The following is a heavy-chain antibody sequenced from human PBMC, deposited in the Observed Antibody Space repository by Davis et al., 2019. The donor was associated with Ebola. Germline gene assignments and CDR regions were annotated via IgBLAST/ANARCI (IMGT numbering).Heavy chain of an antibody. CDR2: INAGGTV. V-gene: IGHV3-48*03. Sequence: GESLKISCAASGFTFGSYAMHWVRQAPGKGLEWVSSINAGGTVFTADSVKGRFAISRDSASNSLFLQMNSLRDEDTAVYYCAATTQSAYNIGSGGCWGQGTLVTVSS. CDR1: GFTFGSYA. D-gene: IGHD6-19*01. J-gene: IGHJ4*02. CDR3: AATTQSAYNIGSGGC.